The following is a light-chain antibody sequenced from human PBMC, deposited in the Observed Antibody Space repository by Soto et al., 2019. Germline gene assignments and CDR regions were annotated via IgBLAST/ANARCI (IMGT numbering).Light chain of an antibody. J-gene: IGKJ1*01. Sequence: DIQMTQSPSSLSASVEDRVTITYRASQSISSYFNWYQQKPGKAPKLLIYGASSLQSGVPSRFTGSGSGTDFTLTISSLQPEDFATYFCQQSYTTPRTFGQGTKVEVK. CDR1: QSISSY. V-gene: IGKV1-39*01. CDR2: GAS. CDR3: QQSYTTPRT.